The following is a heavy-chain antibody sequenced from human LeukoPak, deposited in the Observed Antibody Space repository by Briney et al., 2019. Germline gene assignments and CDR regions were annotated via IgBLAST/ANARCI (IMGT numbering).Heavy chain of an antibody. CDR3: AKSSALLLWFGESLDY. CDR2: ISYDGSNK. CDR1: GFTFSSYG. Sequence: GGPLRLSCAASGFTFSSYGMHWVRQAPGKGLEWVAVISYDGSNKYYADSVKGRFTISRDNSKNTLYLQMNSLRAEDTAVYYCAKSSALLLWFGESLDYWGQGTLVTVSS. D-gene: IGHD3-10*01. V-gene: IGHV3-30*18. J-gene: IGHJ4*02.